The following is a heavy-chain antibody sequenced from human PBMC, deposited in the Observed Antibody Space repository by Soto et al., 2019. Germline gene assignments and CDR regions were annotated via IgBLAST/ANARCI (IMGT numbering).Heavy chain of an antibody. V-gene: IGHV3-23*01. Sequence: EVQLLESGGGFIHPGGSLRLSCAASGFSFSSFSMNWVRQAPGKGLAWVSIISGSADSTFYADSVKGRLTIARDNSKSTLYLQIKSLRAEDTAVYYCAKTRGAMIYAISVYGMDVWGQGTTVTVSS. D-gene: IGHD2-8*01. CDR1: GFSFSSFS. CDR2: ISGSADST. J-gene: IGHJ6*02. CDR3: AKTRGAMIYAISVYGMDV.